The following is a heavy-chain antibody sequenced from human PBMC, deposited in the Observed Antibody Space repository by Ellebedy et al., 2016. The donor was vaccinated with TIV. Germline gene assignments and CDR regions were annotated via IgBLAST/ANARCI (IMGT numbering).Heavy chain of an antibody. V-gene: IGHV3-13*01. CDR1: GFTFSSHD. CDR3: TRATSGFDL. CDR2: IGTAGDT. J-gene: IGHJ2*01. Sequence: GESLKISCAASGFTFSSHDMPWVRQATGKGLEWVSAIGTAGDTYYPDSVRGRFTISRENAKNSLYLQMNSLRAEDTAVYYCTRATSGFDLWGRGTLVTVSS. D-gene: IGHD6-19*01.